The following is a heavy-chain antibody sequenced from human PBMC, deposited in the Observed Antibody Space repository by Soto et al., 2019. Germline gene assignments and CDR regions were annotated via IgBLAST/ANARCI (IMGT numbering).Heavy chain of an antibody. CDR1: GFTFSSYS. CDR3: ARGAGYSYGSPFFDY. Sequence: GGSLRLSCAASGFTFSSYSMNWVRQAPGEGLEWVSSISSSSSYIYYADSVKGRFTISRDNAKNSLYLQMNSLRAEDTAVYYCARGAGYSYGSPFFDYWGQGTLVTVSS. V-gene: IGHV3-21*01. J-gene: IGHJ4*02. CDR2: ISSSSSYI. D-gene: IGHD5-18*01.